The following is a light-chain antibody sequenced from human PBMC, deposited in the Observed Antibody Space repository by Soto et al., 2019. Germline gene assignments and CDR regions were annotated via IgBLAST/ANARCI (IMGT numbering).Light chain of an antibody. J-gene: IGLJ1*01. CDR2: DTT. CDR1: TGAVTSGYY. V-gene: IGLV7-43*01. CDR3: LLYYGGAYV. Sequence: QAVVTQEPSLTVSPGGTVTLTCASSTGAVTSGYYPNWFQQKPGQAPRALIYDTTNKHSWTPARFSGSLLGGKAALTLSGLQPEDEAEYYCLLYYGGAYVFGTGTKVTVL.